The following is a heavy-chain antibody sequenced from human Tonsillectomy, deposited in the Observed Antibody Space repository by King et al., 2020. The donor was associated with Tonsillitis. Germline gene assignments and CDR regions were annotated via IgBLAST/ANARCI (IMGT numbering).Heavy chain of an antibody. CDR2: IYYTGTT. J-gene: IGHJ5*01. Sequence: VQLQESGPGLVKPSETLSLTCTVSGDSINSFYWSWIRQPPGRGLEWIGFIYYTGTTNYNPSLKGRVAISIDTSKNQFYLRLSSVTAADTAVYYCARDEGARGYSYGYFDSWGQGTLVTVSS. CDR3: ARDEGARGYSYGYFDS. V-gene: IGHV4-59*01. D-gene: IGHD5-18*01. CDR1: GDSINSFY.